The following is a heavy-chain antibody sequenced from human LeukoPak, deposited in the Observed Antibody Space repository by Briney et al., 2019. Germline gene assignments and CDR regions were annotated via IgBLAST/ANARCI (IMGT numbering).Heavy chain of an antibody. CDR2: IYCSGST. V-gene: IGHV4-59*01. CDR3: ARDIVKSSGWNYYHGMDV. CDR1: GGSISTYY. D-gene: IGHD6-19*01. Sequence: SETLSLTCTVSGGSISTYYWSWIRQPPGKGLEWIGYIYCSGSTYYSPSLKSRVTISVDTSKNQFSLKLSSVTAADTAVYYCARDIVKSSGWNYYHGMDVWGQGTTVTVSS. J-gene: IGHJ6*02.